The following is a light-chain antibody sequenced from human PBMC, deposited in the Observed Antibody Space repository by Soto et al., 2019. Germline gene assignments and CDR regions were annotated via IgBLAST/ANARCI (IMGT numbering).Light chain of an antibody. V-gene: IGLV2-14*01. CDR3: SSYTSTSTWV. Sequence: QSALTQPASVSGSPGQSITISCTGTNSDIGGFNYVSWYQQHPGKAPKLMIFEVVNRPSGVSNRFSGSKSGNTASLSISGLQTEDEADYYCSSYTSTSTWVFGGGTKLTVL. CDR1: NSDIGGFNY. CDR2: EVV. J-gene: IGLJ3*02.